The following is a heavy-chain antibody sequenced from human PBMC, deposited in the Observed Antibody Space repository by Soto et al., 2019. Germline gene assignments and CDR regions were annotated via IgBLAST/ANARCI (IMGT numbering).Heavy chain of an antibody. CDR1: GGNFTSYA. J-gene: IGHJ5*02. D-gene: IGHD6-13*01. CDR2: IVPLFRTT. V-gene: IGHV1-69*01. Sequence: QVQLVQSGAEVKKPGSSVKVSCKASGGNFTSYAISWVRQAPGQGLEFMGGIVPLFRTTNYAHKFRGRVTVTADESTSTVYMEMSSLRSEDTAVYYCAKASVRSWYIWFDPWGEGTLVTVST. CDR3: AKASVRSWYIWFDP.